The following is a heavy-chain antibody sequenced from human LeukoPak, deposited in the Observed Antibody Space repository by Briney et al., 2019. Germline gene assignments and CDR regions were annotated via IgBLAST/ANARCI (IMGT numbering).Heavy chain of an antibody. D-gene: IGHD2-2*01. CDR1: RFPLNSYW. J-gene: IGHJ4*02. Sequence: GGSLRLSCIGSRFPLNSYWMSWVRQAPGKGLEWVANIKQDGREKYCVDSVKGRFTISRDNAENSLYLQMNSLRAEDTAVYYCASGTSYGYVWDYWGQGTLVTVSS. CDR3: ASGTSYGYVWDY. V-gene: IGHV3-7*01. CDR2: IKQDGREK.